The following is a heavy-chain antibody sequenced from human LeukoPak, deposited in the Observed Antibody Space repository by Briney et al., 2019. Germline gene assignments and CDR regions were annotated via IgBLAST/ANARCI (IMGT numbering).Heavy chain of an antibody. D-gene: IGHD4-17*01. J-gene: IGHJ4*02. CDR2: IYPGDSDT. V-gene: IGHV5-51*01. CDR3: ARSEAPYGDPTVGFDY. CDR1: GYSFTSYW. Sequence: GESLKISCKGPGYSFTSYWISWVRQMPGKGLEWMGIIYPGDSDTRYSPSFQGQVTISADKSISTAYLQWSSLKASDTAMYYCARSEAPYGDPTVGFDYWGQGTLVTVSS.